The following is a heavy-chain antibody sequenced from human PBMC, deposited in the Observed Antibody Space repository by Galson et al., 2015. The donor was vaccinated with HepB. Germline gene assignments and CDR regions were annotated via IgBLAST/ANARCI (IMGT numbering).Heavy chain of an antibody. CDR2: IRYDGNNK. Sequence: SLRLSCAASGFTFSSYGMHWVRQAPGKGLEWVAFIRYDGNNKYYANSVKGRFTISRDNSKNTLYLQMNSLRAEDTAVYYCAKERRNGMDYWGQGTLVTVSS. CDR3: AKERRNGMDY. D-gene: IGHD1-1*01. CDR1: GFTFSSYG. V-gene: IGHV3-30*02. J-gene: IGHJ4*02.